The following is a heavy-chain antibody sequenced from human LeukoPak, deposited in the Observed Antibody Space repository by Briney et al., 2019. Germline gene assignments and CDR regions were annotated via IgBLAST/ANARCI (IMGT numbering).Heavy chain of an antibody. CDR3: ARDLSSSGLGYFDY. CDR1: GGSISSGGYH. V-gene: IGHV4-31*03. Sequence: SQTLSLTCTVSGGSISSGGYHWTWIRQPPGKGLEWIGFIHYSGSTYYNPSLESRVTISLDTSENQFSLRLYSVAAADTAVYYCARDLSSSGLGYFDYWGQGTLVTVSS. J-gene: IGHJ4*02. CDR2: IHYSGST. D-gene: IGHD6-19*01.